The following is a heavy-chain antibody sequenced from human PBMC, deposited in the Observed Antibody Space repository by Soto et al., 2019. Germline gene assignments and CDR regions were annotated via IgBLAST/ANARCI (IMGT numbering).Heavy chain of an antibody. V-gene: IGHV3-21*01. J-gene: IGHJ6*02. CDR1: GFTFSTYS. CDR3: AREYTAWPLAYGLDV. D-gene: IGHD2-2*02. Sequence: GGSLRLSCVGSGFTFSTYSINWVRQAPGKGLEWVSSISSRSDIYYADSVKGGFTISRDNVKNSVSLQMNSLRAEDTAVYYCAREYTAWPLAYGLDVWGQGTTVTVSS. CDR2: ISSRSDI.